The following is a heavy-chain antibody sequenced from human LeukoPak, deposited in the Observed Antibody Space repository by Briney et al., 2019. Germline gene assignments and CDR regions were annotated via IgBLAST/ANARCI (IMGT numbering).Heavy chain of an antibody. Sequence: GGSLRLSCAASGFTFSSYAMSWVRQAPGKGLEWVSAISGSGGSTYYADPVRGRFTISRDNSRNTLYLQMNSLRAEDTAVYYCAKPRSGSYGGQVDYWGQGTLVTVSS. D-gene: IGHD1-26*01. J-gene: IGHJ4*02. CDR3: AKPRSGSYGGQVDY. V-gene: IGHV3-23*01. CDR1: GFTFSSYA. CDR2: ISGSGGST.